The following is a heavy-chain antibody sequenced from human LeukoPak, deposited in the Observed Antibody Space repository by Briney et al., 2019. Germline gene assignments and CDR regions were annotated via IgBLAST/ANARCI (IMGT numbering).Heavy chain of an antibody. J-gene: IGHJ4*02. CDR3: ARTDGNVIVVVIHDPFDY. V-gene: IGHV1-18*01. D-gene: IGHD3-22*01. CDR2: ISAYNGNT. CDR1: GYTFTSYG. Sequence: ASVTVSCTASGYTFTSYGISWVRQAPGQGLEWMGWISAYNGNTNYAQKLQGRVTMTTDTSTSTAYMELRSLRSDDTAVYYCARTDGNVIVVVIHDPFDYWGQGTLVTVSS.